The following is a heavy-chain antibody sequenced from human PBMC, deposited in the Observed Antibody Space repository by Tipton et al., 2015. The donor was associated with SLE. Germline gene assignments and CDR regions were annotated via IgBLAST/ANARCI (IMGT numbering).Heavy chain of an antibody. Sequence: LRLSCAASGFTFSSYSMNWVRQAPGKGLEWVGYIYSSGLTNYNPSLKSRVTMSIDTSRNHFSLKLSSVTAADTAVYYCASSGGWLYYFDYWGQGTLVTVSS. CDR1: GFTFSSYS. J-gene: IGHJ4*02. CDR2: IYSSGLT. CDR3: ASSGGWLYYFDY. V-gene: IGHV4-59*01. D-gene: IGHD6-19*01.